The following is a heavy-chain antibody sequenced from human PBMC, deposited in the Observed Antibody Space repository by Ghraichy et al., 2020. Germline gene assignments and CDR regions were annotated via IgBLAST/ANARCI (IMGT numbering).Heavy chain of an antibody. Sequence: SETLSLTCAVHGGSFSGYYGSWIRQPPGKGLEWIGEINHSGSTNYNPSIKSRVTISVDTSKNQFSLKLSSVTAADTVVYYCARGRLYYYDSAGGMDVWGQGTTVTVSS. CDR3: ARGRLYYYDSAGGMDV. CDR1: GGSFSGYY. D-gene: IGHD3-22*01. CDR2: INHSGST. V-gene: IGHV4-34*01. J-gene: IGHJ6*02.